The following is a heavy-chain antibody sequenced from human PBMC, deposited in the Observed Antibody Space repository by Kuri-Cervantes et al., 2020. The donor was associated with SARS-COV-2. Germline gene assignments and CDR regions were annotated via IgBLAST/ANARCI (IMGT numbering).Heavy chain of an antibody. J-gene: IGHJ4*02. CDR3: ASSDFWSGHYYFDY. D-gene: IGHD3-3*01. Sequence: GSLRLSCAVYGGSFSGYYWSWIRQPSGKGLEWIGEINHSGSTNYNPSLKSRVTISVDTSKNQFSLKLSSVTAADTAVYYCASSDFWSGHYYFDYWGQGTLVTVSS. V-gene: IGHV4-34*01. CDR1: GGSFSGYY. CDR2: INHSGST.